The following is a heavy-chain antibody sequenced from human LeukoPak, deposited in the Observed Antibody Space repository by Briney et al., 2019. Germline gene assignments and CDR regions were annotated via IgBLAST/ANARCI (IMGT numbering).Heavy chain of an antibody. J-gene: IGHJ4*02. CDR3: ARVRGSGYDTIYYFDY. CDR2: INAGNGNT. Sequence: ASVKVSCKASGYTLTSYAMPWVRQAPGQRLEWMGWINAGNGNTKYSQKFQGRVTITRDTSASTAYMELSSLRSEDTAVYYCARVRGSGYDTIYYFDYWGQGTLVTVSS. CDR1: GYTLTSYA. V-gene: IGHV1-3*01. D-gene: IGHD3-9*01.